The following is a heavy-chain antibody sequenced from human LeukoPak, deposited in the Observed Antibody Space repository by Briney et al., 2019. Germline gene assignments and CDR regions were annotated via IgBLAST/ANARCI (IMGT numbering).Heavy chain of an antibody. CDR2: ISAYNGNT. V-gene: IGHV1-18*01. Sequence: ASVKVSCKASGYTFTSYGISWVRQAPGQGLEWMGWISAYNGNTNYAQKLQGRVTMTTDTSTSTAYMELRSLRSDDTAVYYCARDTEARYSGSYYPHDAFDIWGQGTMVTVSS. CDR1: GYTFTSYG. D-gene: IGHD1-26*01. CDR3: ARDTEARYSGSYYPHDAFDI. J-gene: IGHJ3*02.